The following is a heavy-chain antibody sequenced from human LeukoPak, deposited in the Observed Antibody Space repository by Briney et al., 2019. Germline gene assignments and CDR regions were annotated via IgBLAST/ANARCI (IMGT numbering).Heavy chain of an antibody. Sequence: GASVKVSCKASGYTFTSYDINWVRQATGQGLEWMGWMNPNSGNTGYAQKFQGRVTITRNTSISTAYMELSSLRSEDTAVYYCARGRVRGVFYYYYYMDVWGKGTTVTVSS. CDR3: ARGRVRGVFYYYYYMDV. V-gene: IGHV1-8*03. J-gene: IGHJ6*03. CDR1: GYTFTSYD. D-gene: IGHD3-10*01. CDR2: MNPNSGNT.